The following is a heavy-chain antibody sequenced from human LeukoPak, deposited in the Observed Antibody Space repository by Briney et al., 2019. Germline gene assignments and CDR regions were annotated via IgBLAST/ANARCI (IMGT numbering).Heavy chain of an antibody. CDR1: GGSISSYY. Sequence: PSETLSLACTVSGGSISSYYWSWIRQPPGKGLEWIGEINHSGSTNYNPSLKSRVTISVDTSKNQFSLKLSSVTAADTAVYYCARGFNQLPLYDSSGFHYFDYWGQGTLVTVSS. CDR2: INHSGST. J-gene: IGHJ4*02. CDR3: ARGFNQLPLYDSSGFHYFDY. D-gene: IGHD3-22*01. V-gene: IGHV4-34*01.